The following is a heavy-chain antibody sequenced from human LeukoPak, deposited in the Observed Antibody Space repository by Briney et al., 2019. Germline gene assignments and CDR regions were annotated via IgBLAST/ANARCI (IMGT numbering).Heavy chain of an antibody. Sequence: KPSETLSLTCTVSGGSISSYYWSWIRQPAGKGLGWIGRIYTSGSTNYNPSLKSRVTMSVDTSKNQFSLKLSSVTAADTAVYYCARTLDFWSGSPYNWFDPWGQGTLVTVSS. CDR3: ARTLDFWSGSPYNWFDP. CDR2: IYTSGST. J-gene: IGHJ5*02. V-gene: IGHV4-4*07. D-gene: IGHD3-3*01. CDR1: GGSISSYY.